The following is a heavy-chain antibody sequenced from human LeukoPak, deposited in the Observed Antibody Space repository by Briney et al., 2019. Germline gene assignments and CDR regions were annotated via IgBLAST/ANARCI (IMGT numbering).Heavy chain of an antibody. CDR3: TRGVSSGWPTYYYYGMDV. D-gene: IGHD6-19*01. Sequence: GGSLRLSCAASGFTVSSNYMSWVRQAPGKGLEWVSVIYSGGSTYYADSVKGRFTISRDNSKNTLYLQMNSLRAEDTAVYYCTRGVSSGWPTYYYYGMDVWGQGTTVTVSS. CDR1: GFTVSSNY. CDR2: IYSGGST. V-gene: IGHV3-66*01. J-gene: IGHJ6*02.